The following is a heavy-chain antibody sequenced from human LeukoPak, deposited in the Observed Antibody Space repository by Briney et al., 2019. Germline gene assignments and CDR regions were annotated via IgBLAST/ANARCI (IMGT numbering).Heavy chain of an antibody. V-gene: IGHV3-21*01. J-gene: IGHJ4*02. CDR1: GFIFSSYT. Sequence: GGSLRLSCAASGFIFSSYTMNWVRQAPGKGLEWVSSISTGSDYIYYADSVKGRFTISRDNSKNTLYLQMNSLRAEDTAVYYCARDRGSSGWYYFDYWGQGALVTVSS. D-gene: IGHD6-19*01. CDR3: ARDRGSSGWYYFDY. CDR2: ISTGSDYI.